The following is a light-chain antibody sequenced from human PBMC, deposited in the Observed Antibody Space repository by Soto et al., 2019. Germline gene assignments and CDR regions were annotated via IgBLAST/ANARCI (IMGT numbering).Light chain of an antibody. CDR3: QQYGSSPRNT. Sequence: EIVLTQSPGTLSLSPGERATLSCRASQSVSSSYLAWYQQKPGQAPRLLIYGGSSRATGIPDRFSGSGSGTDFTLTVSRLEPDDFAVYYCQQYGSSPRNTFGQGPKLEIK. V-gene: IGKV3-20*01. CDR1: QSVSSSY. J-gene: IGKJ2*01. CDR2: GGS.